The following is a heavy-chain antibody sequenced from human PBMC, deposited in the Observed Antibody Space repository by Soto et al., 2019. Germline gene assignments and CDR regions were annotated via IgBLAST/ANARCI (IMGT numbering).Heavy chain of an antibody. CDR1: GGSISSSSYY. CDR2: IYYSGST. D-gene: IGHD2-8*01. CDR3: ARHVAEMVAFDI. J-gene: IGHJ3*02. Sequence: SETLSLTCTVSGGSISSSSYYWCWIRHPPGKGLEWIGSIYYSGSTYYNPSLKSRVTISVDTSKNQFSLKLSSVTAADTAVYYCARHVAEMVAFDIWGQGTMVTVSS. V-gene: IGHV4-39*01.